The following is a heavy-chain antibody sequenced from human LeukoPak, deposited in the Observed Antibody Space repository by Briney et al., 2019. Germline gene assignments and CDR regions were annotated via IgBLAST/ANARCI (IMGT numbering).Heavy chain of an antibody. V-gene: IGHV3-11*01. Sequence: PGRSLRLSCAASGFTFSDYYMSWIRQAPGKGLEWVSYISSSGSTIYYADSVKGRFTISRDNAKNSLYLQMNSLRAEDTAVYYCARVQWLRSTRNFDYWGQGTLVTVSS. CDR2: ISSSGSTI. J-gene: IGHJ4*02. CDR3: ARVQWLRSTRNFDY. CDR1: GFTFSDYY. D-gene: IGHD5-12*01.